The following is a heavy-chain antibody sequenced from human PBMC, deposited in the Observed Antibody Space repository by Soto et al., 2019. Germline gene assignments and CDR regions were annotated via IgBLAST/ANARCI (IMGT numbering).Heavy chain of an antibody. CDR3: ARGSTWFGELDPTYYYYYGMDV. Sequence: GASVKVSCKASGGTFSSYAISWVRQAPGQGLEWMGGIIPIFGTANYAQKFQGRVTITADESTSTAYMELSSLRSEDTAVYYCARGSTWFGELDPTYYYYYGMDVWGQGTTVTVSS. J-gene: IGHJ6*02. CDR2: IIPIFGTA. V-gene: IGHV1-69*13. D-gene: IGHD3-10*01. CDR1: GGTFSSYA.